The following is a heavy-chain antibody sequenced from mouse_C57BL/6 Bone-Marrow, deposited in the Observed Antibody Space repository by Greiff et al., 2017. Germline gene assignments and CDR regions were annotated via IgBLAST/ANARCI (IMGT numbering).Heavy chain of an antibody. V-gene: IGHV1-75*01. CDR1: GYTFTDYY. J-gene: IGHJ3*01. CDR3: ARWGDYYGPWFAY. CDR2: IFPGSGST. Sequence: VQLQQSGPELVKPGASVKISCKASGYTFTDYYINWVKQRPGQGLEWIGWIFPGSGSTYYNEKFKGKATLTVDKSSSTAYMLLSSLTSDDSAVYFCARWGDYYGPWFAYWGQGTLVTVSA. D-gene: IGHD1-1*01.